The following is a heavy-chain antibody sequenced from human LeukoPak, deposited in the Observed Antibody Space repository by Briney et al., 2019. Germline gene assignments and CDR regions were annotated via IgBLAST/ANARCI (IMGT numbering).Heavy chain of an antibody. CDR3: ARDRGAYCGGDCYLGFDY. Sequence: GGSLRLSCAASGFTFSGYTMNWVRQAPGKGLEWVTSISGSSGYISYADSVKGRFTISRDNAKKSLYLQMTSMTAEDTAVYYCARDRGAYCGGDCYLGFDYWGRGTLVTVSS. J-gene: IGHJ4*01. CDR2: ISGSSGYI. D-gene: IGHD2-21*02. CDR1: GFTFSGYT. V-gene: IGHV3-21*01.